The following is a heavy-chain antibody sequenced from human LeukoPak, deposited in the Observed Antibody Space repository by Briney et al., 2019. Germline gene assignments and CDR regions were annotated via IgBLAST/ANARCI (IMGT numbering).Heavy chain of an antibody. CDR3: ARPHCDFCSGYYTSPFAFDI. V-gene: IGHV4-30-2*01. J-gene: IGHJ3*02. CDR1: GGSISSGGYS. D-gene: IGHD3-3*01. Sequence: PSQTLSLTCAVSGGSISSGGYSWSWIRQPQGKGLEWIGYIYHSGSTYYNPSLKSRATISVDTSKNQFSLKLSSVTAADTAVYYCARPHCDFCSGYYTSPFAFDIWGQGTMVTVSS. CDR2: IYHSGST.